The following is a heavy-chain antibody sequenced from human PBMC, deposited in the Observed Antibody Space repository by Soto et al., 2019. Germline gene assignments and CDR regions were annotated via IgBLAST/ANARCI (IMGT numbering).Heavy chain of an antibody. CDR2: IIPIFGTA. J-gene: IGHJ6*02. Sequence: VASVNVSCKASGGTFSSYAISWVRQAPGQGLEWMGGIIPIFGTANYAQKFQGRVTITADESTSTAHMELSSLRSEDTAVYYCARLWGALSRYYYYYGMDVWGQGTTVTVSS. V-gene: IGHV1-69*13. CDR1: GGTFSSYA. D-gene: IGHD3-16*02. CDR3: ARLWGALSRYYYYYGMDV.